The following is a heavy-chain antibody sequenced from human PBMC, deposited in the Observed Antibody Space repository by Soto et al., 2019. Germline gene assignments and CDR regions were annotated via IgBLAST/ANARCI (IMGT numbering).Heavy chain of an antibody. CDR3: ARGPTYYDFWSGYHAYYFDY. V-gene: IGHV4-34*01. D-gene: IGHD3-3*01. CDR1: GGSFSGYY. CDR2: INHSGST. J-gene: IGHJ4*02. Sequence: SETLSLTCAVYGGSFSGYYWSWIRQPPGKGLEWIGEINHSGSTNYNPSLKSRVTISVDTSKNQFSLKLSSVTAADTAVYYCARGPTYYDFWSGYHAYYFDYWGQGTLVTV.